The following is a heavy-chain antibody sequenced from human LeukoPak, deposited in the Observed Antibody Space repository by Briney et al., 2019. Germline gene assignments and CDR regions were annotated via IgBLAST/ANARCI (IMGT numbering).Heavy chain of an antibody. CDR2: ISGSSSTI. D-gene: IGHD5-18*01. CDR1: GFTFSSYS. J-gene: IGHJ4*02. Sequence: GGSLRRSCAASGFTFSSYSMNWVRQAPGKGLEWGSYISGSSSTIYYADSVKGRFTISRDNGKNTLYLQMNSLRAEDTAVYYCAKDRYSYAFEYFDSWGQGTLVTVSS. V-gene: IGHV3-48*01. CDR3: AKDRYSYAFEYFDS.